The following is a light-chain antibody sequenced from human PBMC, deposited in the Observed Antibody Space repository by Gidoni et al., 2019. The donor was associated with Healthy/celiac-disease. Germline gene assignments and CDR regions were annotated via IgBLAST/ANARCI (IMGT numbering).Light chain of an antibody. V-gene: IGKV1-9*01. Sequence: IQLTQSPSFLSASVGDRVTITCRASQGISSYLAWYQQKPGKAPKLLIYAASTLQSGVPSRFSGSGSGKEFTLTISSLQDEDVANYYCQQLNSYFFXPXTKVDIK. CDR1: QGISSY. CDR3: QQLNSYF. CDR2: AAS. J-gene: IGKJ3*01.